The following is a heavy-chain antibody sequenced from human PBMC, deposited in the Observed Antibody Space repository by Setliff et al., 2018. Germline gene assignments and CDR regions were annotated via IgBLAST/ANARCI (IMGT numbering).Heavy chain of an antibody. Sequence: GGSLRLSCAASGFTFDDYAMHWVRQAPGKGLEWVSGISWNSGSIGYVDSVKGRFTISRDNSKNTLYLQMDSLRAEDTAVYYCAREGKEGFGELPDYYYYYMDVWGKGTTVTVSS. CDR3: AREGKEGFGELPDYYYYYMDV. V-gene: IGHV3-9*01. J-gene: IGHJ6*03. D-gene: IGHD3-10*01. CDR1: GFTFDDYA. CDR2: ISWNSGSI.